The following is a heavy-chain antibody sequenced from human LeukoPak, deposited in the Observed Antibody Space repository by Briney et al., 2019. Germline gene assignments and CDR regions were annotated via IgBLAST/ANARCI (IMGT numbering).Heavy chain of an antibody. J-gene: IGHJ4*02. CDR2: SDTGSGT. CDR3: AKDRQSGSPRFSHYFDH. Sequence: PGGSLRLSCAASGFTFSSYAMNWVRQAPGKGLEWVSGSDTGSGTHYADSVKGRFTISRDNSKNTLYPQMNSLRAEDTAVYYCAKDRQSGSPRFSHYFDHWGQGTLVTVSS. CDR1: GFTFSSYA. V-gene: IGHV3-23*01. D-gene: IGHD1-26*01.